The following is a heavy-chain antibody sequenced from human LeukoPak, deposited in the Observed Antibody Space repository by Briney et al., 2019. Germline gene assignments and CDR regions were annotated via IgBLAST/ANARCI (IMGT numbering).Heavy chain of an antibody. CDR2: INQNSGGT. V-gene: IGHV1-2*02. Sequence: ASVKVSCKASGYNSIDFSTHWVRQAPGQGLEWMGWINQNSGGTNYAQNFQGRVTMTWDPSISTAYMELRSLRYDDTAVYYCAREGWDPHLEYWGQGTLVTVSS. CDR1: GYNSIDFS. D-gene: IGHD1-26*01. J-gene: IGHJ4*02. CDR3: AREGWDPHLEY.